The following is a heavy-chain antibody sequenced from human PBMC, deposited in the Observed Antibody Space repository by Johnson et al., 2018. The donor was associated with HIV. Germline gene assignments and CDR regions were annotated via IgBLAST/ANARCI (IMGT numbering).Heavy chain of an antibody. V-gene: IGHV3-30*04. CDR2: ISYDGSNK. J-gene: IGHJ3*02. CDR3: ARDPYGSGPYVAFDI. CDR1: GFTFSSYA. D-gene: IGHD3-10*01. Sequence: QMQLVESGGGVVQPGRSLRLSCAASGFTFSSYAMHWVRQAPGKGLEWVAVISYDGSNKYYADSVKGRLTISRDNSKNTLYLQMNSLRAEDTAVYYCARDPYGSGPYVAFDIWGQGTMVTVSS.